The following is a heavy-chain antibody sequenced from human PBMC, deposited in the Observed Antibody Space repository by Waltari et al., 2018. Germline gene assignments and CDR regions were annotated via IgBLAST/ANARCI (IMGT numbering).Heavy chain of an antibody. CDR3: ARRPSGAAAGLYYFDY. CDR1: GCSISSSSYY. CDR2: IYYSGST. D-gene: IGHD6-13*01. Sequence: QLQLQESGPGLVKPSETLSLTCTVSGCSISSSSYYWAWIRQPTGKGLEWIGSIYYSGSTYYKPSLKSRVTISVDTSKNQFALKLSSVTAADTAVYYCARRPSGAAAGLYYFDYWGQGTLVTVSS. J-gene: IGHJ4*02. V-gene: IGHV4-39*01.